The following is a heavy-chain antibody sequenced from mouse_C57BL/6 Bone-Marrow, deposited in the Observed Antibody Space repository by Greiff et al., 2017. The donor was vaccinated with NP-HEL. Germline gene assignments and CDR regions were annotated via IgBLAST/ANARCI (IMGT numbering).Heavy chain of an antibody. D-gene: IGHD1-1*01. V-gene: IGHV5-4*01. CDR1: GFTFSSYA. Sequence: EVKLVESGGGLVKPGGSLKLSCAASGFTFSSYAMSWVRQTPEKRLEWVATISDGGSYTYYPENVKGRFTISRDNAKNNLYLQMSHLKSEDTAMYYCATEGYYGSFDYWGQGTTLTVSS. J-gene: IGHJ2*01. CDR3: ATEGYYGSFDY. CDR2: ISDGGSYT.